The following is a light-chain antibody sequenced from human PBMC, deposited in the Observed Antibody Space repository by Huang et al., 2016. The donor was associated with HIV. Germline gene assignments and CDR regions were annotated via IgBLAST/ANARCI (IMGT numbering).Light chain of an antibody. CDR1: QSLLHSNGYNY. CDR2: LSS. V-gene: IGKV2-28*01. CDR3: MQALQTPRT. J-gene: IGKJ5*01. Sequence: DIVMTQSPLSLPVTPGEPASISCRSSQSLLHSNGYNYLDWYLQKPGHSPQLLIYLSSKRASGVPDRFSGSGSVTDFTLKISRVEADDVGVYYCMQALQTPRTFGQGTRLEMK.